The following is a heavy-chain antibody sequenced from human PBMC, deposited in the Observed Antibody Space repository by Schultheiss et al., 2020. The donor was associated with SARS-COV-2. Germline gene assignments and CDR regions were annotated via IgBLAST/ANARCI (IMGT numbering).Heavy chain of an antibody. CDR3: ASGDYSPQFDS. Sequence: GGSLRLSCAASGFTFSAYWMHWVRQVPGKGLVWVSRINSDGRSTSYADSVKGRFIISRDNAKNTLYVQMNSLRAEDTAVYYCASGDYSPQFDSWGQGTLVTVSS. CDR1: GFTFSAYW. CDR2: INSDGRST. V-gene: IGHV3-74*01. D-gene: IGHD4-11*01. J-gene: IGHJ5*01.